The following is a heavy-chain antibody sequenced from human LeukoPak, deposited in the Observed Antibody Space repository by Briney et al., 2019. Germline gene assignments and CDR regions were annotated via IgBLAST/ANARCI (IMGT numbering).Heavy chain of an antibody. V-gene: IGHV4-34*01. CDR2: INHSGST. Sequence: PSETLSLTCAVYGGSFSGYYWSWIRQPPGKGLEWIGEINHSGSTNYNPSLKSRVTISVDTSKNQFSLKLSSVTAADTGVYYCAMTPRAAAGTVDYCGQGTLVTVSS. D-gene: IGHD6-13*01. J-gene: IGHJ4*02. CDR1: GGSFSGYY. CDR3: AMTPRAAAGTVDY.